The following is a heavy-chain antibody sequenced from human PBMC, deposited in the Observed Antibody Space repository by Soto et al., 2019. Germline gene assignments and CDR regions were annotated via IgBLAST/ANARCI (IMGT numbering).Heavy chain of an antibody. CDR1: GFTFSSYG. V-gene: IGHV3-30*18. Sequence: GGSLRLSCAASGFTFSSYGMHWVRQAPGKGLEWVAVISYDGSNKYYADSVKGRFTISRDNSKNTLYLQMNSLRAEDTAVYYCAKDNGYNTMRVVVITTGIDYWGQGTLVTVSS. CDR3: AKDNGYNTMRVVVITTGIDY. D-gene: IGHD3-22*01. J-gene: IGHJ4*02. CDR2: ISYDGSNK.